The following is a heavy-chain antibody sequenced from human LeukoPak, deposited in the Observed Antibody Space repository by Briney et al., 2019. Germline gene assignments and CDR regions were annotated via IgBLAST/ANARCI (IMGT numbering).Heavy chain of an antibody. V-gene: IGHV4-59*01. Sequence: SETLSLTCALSGGSIKNYYWSWIRQPLGKGLDWIRYVYYTGTTSYNPSLKSRVTISVETSKNQFSLTLNSVTAADTAVYHCARQSDPYYHYGLDFWGQGTTVIVSS. CDR1: GGSIKNYY. CDR2: VYYTGTT. J-gene: IGHJ6*02. CDR3: ARQSDPYYHYGLDF.